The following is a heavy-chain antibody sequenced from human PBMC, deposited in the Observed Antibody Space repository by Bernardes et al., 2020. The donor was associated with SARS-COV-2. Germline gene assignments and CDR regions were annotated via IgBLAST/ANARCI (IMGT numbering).Heavy chain of an antibody. Sequence: SETLSHTCTVSGGSISSGDYYWSWIRQPPGKGLEWIGYIYYSGSSYYNPSLKSRLIISLDTSKNQFSLKLSSVTAADTAVYYCAREFREIRAQFDYWGQGALVTVAS. CDR1: GGSISSGDYY. CDR3: AREFREIRAQFDY. J-gene: IGHJ4*02. CDR2: IYYSGSS. V-gene: IGHV4-30-4*02.